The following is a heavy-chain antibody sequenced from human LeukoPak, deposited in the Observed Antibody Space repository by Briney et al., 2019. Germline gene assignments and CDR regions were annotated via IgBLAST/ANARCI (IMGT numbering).Heavy chain of an antibody. Sequence: GGSLRLSCAASGFTFSSYGMHWVRQAPGKGLVWVSRIKSDESRTNYADSVKGRFTISRDNAKNTLFLQMNSLRAEDTAVYYCARGGSPPEALGDAFDIWGQGTMVTVSS. CDR1: GFTFSSYG. CDR2: IKSDESRT. J-gene: IGHJ3*02. V-gene: IGHV3-74*01. CDR3: ARGGSPPEALGDAFDI. D-gene: IGHD1-26*01.